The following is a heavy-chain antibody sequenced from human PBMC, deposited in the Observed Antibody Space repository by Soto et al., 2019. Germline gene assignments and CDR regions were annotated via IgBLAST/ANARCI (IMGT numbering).Heavy chain of an antibody. V-gene: IGHV3-53*01. D-gene: IGHD3-22*01. CDR3: TKLWGYYFES. J-gene: IGHJ4*02. CDR2: IFTRGTA. Sequence: GALRLSCTASGFSFNDNYMAWVRQAPGKSPEWVAVIFTRGTAHYADSVTVRFTFSRDNSKRTLNLQLNNLRAEDTAVYYCTKLWGYYFESWGQGTLVTVSS. CDR1: GFSFNDNY.